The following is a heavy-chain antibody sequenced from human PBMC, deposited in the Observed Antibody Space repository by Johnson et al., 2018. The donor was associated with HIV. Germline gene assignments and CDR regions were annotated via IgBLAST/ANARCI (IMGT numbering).Heavy chain of an antibody. CDR3: ARSVGYCSGGSCSPDAFDI. Sequence: QMQLVESGGGVVQPGRSLRPSCAASGFTFRSYPMHWVRQAPGKALERVAVISYDGSNQSYADSVQGRFTISSDNSKNTLYLQMNSLRAEDTAVYYCARSVGYCSGGSCSPDAFDIWGQGTMVTVSS. CDR1: GFTFRSYP. D-gene: IGHD2-15*01. J-gene: IGHJ3*02. V-gene: IGHV3-30-3*01. CDR2: ISYDGSNQ.